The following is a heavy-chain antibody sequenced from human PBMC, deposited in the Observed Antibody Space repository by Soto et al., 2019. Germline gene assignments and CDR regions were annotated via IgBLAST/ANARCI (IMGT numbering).Heavy chain of an antibody. V-gene: IGHV1-69*01. D-gene: IGHD2-2*01. J-gene: IGHJ6*02. CDR1: GGTFSSYA. CDR2: IIPISGTA. CDR3: ARTQGSSTSLEIYYYYYYGMDV. Sequence: QVQLVQSGAEVKKPGCSVKVSCKASGGTFSSYAISWVRQAPGQGLEWMGGIIPISGTANYAQKFQGRVTITADESTSTAYMELSRLRSEDTAVYYCARTQGSSTSLEIYYYYYYGMDVWGQGTTVTVSS.